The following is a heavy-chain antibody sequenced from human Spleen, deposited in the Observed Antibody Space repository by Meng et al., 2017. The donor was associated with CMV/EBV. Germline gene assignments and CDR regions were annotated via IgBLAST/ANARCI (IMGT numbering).Heavy chain of an antibody. J-gene: IGHJ6*02. Sequence: ASVKVSCKASGYTFTGYYMHWVRQAPGQGLEWMGWINPNSGGTNYAQKFQGRVTMTRDTSISTAYMELSRLRSDDTAVYYCARSHVPGSPGDLGGTDVWGQGTTVTVSS. CDR2: INPNSGGT. CDR3: ARSHVPGSPGDLGGTDV. CDR1: GYTFTGYY. D-gene: IGHD3-10*01. V-gene: IGHV1-2*02.